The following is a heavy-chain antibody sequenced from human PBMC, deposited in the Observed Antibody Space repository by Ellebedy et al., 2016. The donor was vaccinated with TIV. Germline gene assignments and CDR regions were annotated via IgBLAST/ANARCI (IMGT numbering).Heavy chain of an antibody. Sequence: MPSETLSLTCTVSGGSISSYSWSRIRQPPGKGLEWIGYIYYTGSTNYNPPLKSRVTISVDMSKNQFSLDLTSVTAADTAVYYCVRTNNYYDSSGYYSDWFDPWGQGTLVTVSS. J-gene: IGHJ5*02. CDR2: IYYTGST. CDR3: VRTNNYYDSSGYYSDWFDP. D-gene: IGHD3-22*01. CDR1: GGSISSYS. V-gene: IGHV4-59*01.